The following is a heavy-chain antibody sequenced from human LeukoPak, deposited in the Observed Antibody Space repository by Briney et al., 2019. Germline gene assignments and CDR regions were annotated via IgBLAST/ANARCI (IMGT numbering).Heavy chain of an antibody. Sequence: GGSLRLSCAASGFTVSSNYMNWVRQAPGKGLEWVSVIYSGGSTYYADSVKGRFTISRDNSKNTLYLQMNSRRAEDTAVYYCARYGLGAHAFDIWGQGTMVTVSS. CDR1: GFTVSSNY. J-gene: IGHJ3*02. CDR2: IYSGGST. V-gene: IGHV3-66*01. D-gene: IGHD3/OR15-3a*01. CDR3: ARYGLGAHAFDI.